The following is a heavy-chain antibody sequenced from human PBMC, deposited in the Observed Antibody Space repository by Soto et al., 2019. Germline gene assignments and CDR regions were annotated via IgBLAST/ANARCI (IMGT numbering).Heavy chain of an antibody. J-gene: IGHJ4*02. CDR2: ISSSDSII. Sequence: GGSLRLSCAASGFIFSDSYMSWIRQAPGKGLEWVSYISSSDSIIYYSDSVKGRFIISRDNAKNSLYLQMNSLRAEDTAVYYCERDLGYYDSSGYFDYWGQGTLVTVSS. CDR1: GFIFSDSY. V-gene: IGHV3-11*01. CDR3: ERDLGYYDSSGYFDY. D-gene: IGHD3-22*01.